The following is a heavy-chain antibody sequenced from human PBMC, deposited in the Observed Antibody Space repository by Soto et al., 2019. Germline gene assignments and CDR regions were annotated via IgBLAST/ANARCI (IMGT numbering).Heavy chain of an antibody. Sequence: QLQLQESGPGLVKPSETLSLTCIVSGDSVSSGGYDWTWIRQPPGKGLEWIAFINSRGTTNYSPSLRSRATISLDTSRNQFSPKLSSVTDADTALYYCARVGWAGDSWGQGTLVTVSS. CDR2: INSRGTT. CDR1: GDSVSSGGYD. D-gene: IGHD6-19*01. J-gene: IGHJ4*02. CDR3: ARVGWAGDS. V-gene: IGHV4-61*08.